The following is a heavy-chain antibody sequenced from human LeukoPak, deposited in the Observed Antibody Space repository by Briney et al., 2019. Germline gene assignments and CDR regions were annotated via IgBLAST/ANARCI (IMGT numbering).Heavy chain of an antibody. V-gene: IGHV3-11*04. J-gene: IGHJ5*02. D-gene: IGHD3-10*01. CDR1: GFTFSDYY. Sequence: GGSLRLSCAASGFTFSDYYMSWIRQAPGKGLEWVSYISSSGSTIYYADSVKGRFTISRDNAKNSLYLQMNSLRAEDTAVYYCARMWFGGESNWFDPWGQGTLVTVSS. CDR3: ARMWFGGESNWFDP. CDR2: ISSSGSTI.